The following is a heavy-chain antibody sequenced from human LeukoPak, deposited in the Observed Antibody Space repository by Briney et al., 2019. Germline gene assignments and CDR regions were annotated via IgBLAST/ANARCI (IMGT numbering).Heavy chain of an antibody. CDR2: IYYSGST. Sequence: ASETLSLTCTVSGGSIRSSYYYWGWIRQPPGKGLEWIGSIYYSGSTYYNPSLKSRVTISVDTSKNQFSLKLSSVTAADTAVYYCARGYCSGGSCYFTELDYWGQGTLVTVSS. CDR3: ARGYCSGGSCYFTELDY. V-gene: IGHV4-39*07. J-gene: IGHJ4*02. CDR1: GGSIRSSYYY. D-gene: IGHD2-15*01.